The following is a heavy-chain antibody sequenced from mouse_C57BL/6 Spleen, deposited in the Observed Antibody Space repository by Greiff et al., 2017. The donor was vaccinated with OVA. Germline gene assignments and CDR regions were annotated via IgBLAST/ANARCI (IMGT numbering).Heavy chain of an antibody. CDR1: GFTFSSYA. J-gene: IGHJ2*01. Sequence: EVKLVESGGGLVKPGGSLKLSCAASGFTFSSYAMSWVRQTPDKRLEWVATISDGGSYTYYPDNVKGRFTISRDKAKNNLYMQMSHLNAEDTAVDYCARKGYGSDFDYWGKGTTLTVSS. V-gene: IGHV5-4*03. CDR3: ARKGYGSDFDY. CDR2: ISDGGSYT. D-gene: IGHD1-1*01.